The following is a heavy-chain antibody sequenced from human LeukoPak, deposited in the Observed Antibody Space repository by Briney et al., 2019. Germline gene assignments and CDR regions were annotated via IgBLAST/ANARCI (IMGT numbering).Heavy chain of an antibody. CDR1: GYTFISYG. CDR3: AKTGHDGWSYYFDS. V-gene: IGHV1-18*01. Sequence: ASVKVSCKACGYTFISYGISWVRQAPGQGLEWMAWISTESGNTNYAQRLQGRVTVTTDTSTSTAYMELRNLRSDDTAVYYCAKTGHDGWSYYFDSWGQGTLVTVSS. CDR2: ISTESGNT. D-gene: IGHD3-10*01. J-gene: IGHJ4*02.